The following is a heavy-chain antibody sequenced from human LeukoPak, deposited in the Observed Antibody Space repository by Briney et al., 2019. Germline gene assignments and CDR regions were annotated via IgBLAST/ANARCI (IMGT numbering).Heavy chain of an antibody. CDR1: GGSFSGYY. CDR3: ARGGGIAVADPLGGDY. V-gene: IGHV4-34*01. Sequence: SATLSLTCAVYGGSFSGYYWSWIRQPPGKGLEWIGEINHSGSANYNPSLKSRVTISVDTSKNQFSLKLSSVTAADTAVYYCARGGGIAVADPLGGDYWGQGTLVTVSS. J-gene: IGHJ4*02. CDR2: INHSGSA. D-gene: IGHD6-19*01.